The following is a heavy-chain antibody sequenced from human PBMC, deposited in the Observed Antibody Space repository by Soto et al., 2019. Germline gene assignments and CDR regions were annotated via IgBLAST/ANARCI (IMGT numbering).Heavy chain of an antibody. D-gene: IGHD2-15*01. V-gene: IGHV3-7*01. CDR2: IKQDGSEK. CDR1: GFTFSSYW. CDR3: ARGYCSGGSCYNYYMDV. Sequence: PGGSLRLSCAASGFTFSSYWMSWVRQAPGKGLEWVANIKQDGSEKYYVDSVKGRFTISRDNAKNSLYLQMNSLRAEDTAVYYCARGYCSGGSCYNYYMDVWGKGTTVTVSS. J-gene: IGHJ6*03.